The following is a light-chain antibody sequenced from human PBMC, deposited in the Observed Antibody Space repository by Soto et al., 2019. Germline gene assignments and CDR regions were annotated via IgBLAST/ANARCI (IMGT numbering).Light chain of an antibody. CDR1: QSVSSSY. CDR2: GAS. Sequence: EIGLTQSPGTLSLSPXERATLSCRASQSVSSSYLAWYQQKPGQAPRLLIYGASSRATGIPDRFSGSGSGTDFTLTISRREPEDFAVYYCQQYGSSPKTFGQGTKVDIK. J-gene: IGKJ1*01. V-gene: IGKV3-20*01. CDR3: QQYGSSPKT.